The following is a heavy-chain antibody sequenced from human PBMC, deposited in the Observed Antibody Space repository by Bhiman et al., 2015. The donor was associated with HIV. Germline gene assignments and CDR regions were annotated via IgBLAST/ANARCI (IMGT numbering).Heavy chain of an antibody. J-gene: IGHJ4*02. Sequence: QVQLVESGGGVVQSGRSLWLSCAASGFSFSSYGLHWVRQAPGKGLEWVAFIRYDGSNKFYADSLKGRFTISRDNSKSTLYLHMNNLRPEDTSVYYCARPSGSYYEEFYFDHWGQGTLVTVSS. CDR2: IRYDGSNK. V-gene: IGHV3-30*02. CDR1: GFSFSSYG. CDR3: ARPSGSYYEEFYFDH. D-gene: IGHD1-26*01.